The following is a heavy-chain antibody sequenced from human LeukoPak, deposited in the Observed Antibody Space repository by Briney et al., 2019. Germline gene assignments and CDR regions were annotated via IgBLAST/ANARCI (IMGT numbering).Heavy chain of an antibody. V-gene: IGHV1-2*02. CDR1: GYTFIGYY. J-gene: IGHJ5*02. CDR3: ALGVSDQGCFDP. D-gene: IGHD3-16*01. Sequence: SVKVSCKASGYTFIGYYMHWVRQAPGQGLEWMGWINPNSGGTNYAQKFQGRVTMTRDTSISTAYMELSRLRSDDTAVYYCALGVSDQGCFDPWGQGTLVTASS. CDR2: INPNSGGT.